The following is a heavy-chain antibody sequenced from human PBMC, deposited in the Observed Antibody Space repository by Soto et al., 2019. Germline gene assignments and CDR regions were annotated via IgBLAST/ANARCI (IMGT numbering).Heavy chain of an antibody. Sequence: VEVSCKASGGTFSSYTITWVRQAPGQGLEWMGRIIPILGIANYAQKFQGRVTLTRDTSASTAYMDLSSLRSEDTAIYYCARAISGYVTWGQGTLVTVSS. CDR2: IIPILGIA. CDR3: ARAISGYVT. D-gene: IGHD5-12*01. V-gene: IGHV1-69*02. CDR1: GGTFSSYT. J-gene: IGHJ5*02.